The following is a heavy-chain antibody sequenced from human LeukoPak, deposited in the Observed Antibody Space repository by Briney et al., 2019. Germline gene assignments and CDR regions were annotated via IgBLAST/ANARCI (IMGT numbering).Heavy chain of an antibody. CDR3: ASYRYGSSFAFDI. Sequence: GGSLRLSCVASGFSFSGYSINWVRQAPGKGLEWVSIIYSGGSTYYADSVKGRFTISRDNSKNTLYLQMNSLRAEDTAVYYCASYRYGSSFAFDIWGQGTMVTVSS. CDR2: IYSGGST. CDR1: GFSFSGYS. D-gene: IGHD6-6*01. J-gene: IGHJ3*02. V-gene: IGHV3-66*01.